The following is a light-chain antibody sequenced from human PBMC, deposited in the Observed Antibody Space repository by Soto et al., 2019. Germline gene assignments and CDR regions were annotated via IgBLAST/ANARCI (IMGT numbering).Light chain of an antibody. CDR1: QNINNY. V-gene: IGKV3-11*01. Sequence: EIELTQSPATLSLSPGERDTLSCRASQNINNYLAWYQQKTGQTPRLLIYDASTRATDIPARFSGSGSGTDFTLTISGLEPEDFAVYYCQQRVTWPGTFGGGTKVEIK. CDR3: QQRVTWPGT. CDR2: DAS. J-gene: IGKJ4*01.